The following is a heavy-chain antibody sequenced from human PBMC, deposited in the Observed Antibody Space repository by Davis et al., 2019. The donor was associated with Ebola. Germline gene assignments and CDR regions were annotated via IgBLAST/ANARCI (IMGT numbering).Heavy chain of an antibody. CDR3: ASSESAAPDKDNWFDP. D-gene: IGHD2-2*01. V-gene: IGHV5-51*01. J-gene: IGHJ5*02. CDR2: IYPGDSDT. Sequence: PGGSLRLSCKGSGYSFTSYWIGWVRQMPGKGLEWMGIIYPGDSDTRYSPSFQGHVTISADKSISTAYLQWSSLKASDTAMYYCASSESAAPDKDNWFDPWGQGTLVTVSS. CDR1: GYSFTSYW.